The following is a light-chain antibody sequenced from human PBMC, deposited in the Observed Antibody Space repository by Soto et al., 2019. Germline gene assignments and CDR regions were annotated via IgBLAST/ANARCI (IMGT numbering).Light chain of an antibody. Sequence: DIQMTQSPPTLSASVGDRVTITCRASQSISSWLAWYQQRPGKAPNLLIYDVSSLESGVPSRFSCSGSGTEFTLNISILQSDDFATYYCQQYTNYPWTFGQGTKVEIK. CDR1: QSISSW. V-gene: IGKV1-5*01. J-gene: IGKJ1*01. CDR2: DVS. CDR3: QQYTNYPWT.